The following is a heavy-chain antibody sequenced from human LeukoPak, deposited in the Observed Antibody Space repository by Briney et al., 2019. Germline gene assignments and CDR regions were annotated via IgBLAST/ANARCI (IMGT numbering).Heavy chain of an antibody. CDR1: GYTFTSYG. CDR3: ARTVVTPYYFDY. Sequence: ASVTVSCKASGYTFTSYGISWVRQAPGQGLEWMGWISAYNGNTNYAQKLQGRVTMTTDTSTSTAYMELRGLRSDDTAVYYCARTVVTPYYFDYWGQGTLVTVSS. D-gene: IGHD4-23*01. CDR2: ISAYNGNT. J-gene: IGHJ4*02. V-gene: IGHV1-18*01.